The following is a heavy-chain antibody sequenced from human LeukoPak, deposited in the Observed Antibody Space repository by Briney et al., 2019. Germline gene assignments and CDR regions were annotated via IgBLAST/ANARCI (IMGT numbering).Heavy chain of an antibody. V-gene: IGHV3-21*01. J-gene: IGHJ1*01. CDR1: GFSFNMYT. D-gene: IGHD3-22*01. CDR2: ISSSGSYI. Sequence: GGSLRLSCAASGFSFNMYTMNWVRQAPGKGLEWVSSISSSGSYISQADSLKGRFTISRDNAQNSLYLQMNSLRDEDTAVYYCARGALYDSSGNRYFQPWGQGTLVTVSS. CDR3: ARGALYDSSGNRYFQP.